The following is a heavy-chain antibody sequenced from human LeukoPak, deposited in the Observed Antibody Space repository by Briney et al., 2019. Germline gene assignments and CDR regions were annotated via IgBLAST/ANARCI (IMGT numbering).Heavy chain of an antibody. V-gene: IGHV3-7*01. CDR1: GFTFSRLG. CDR2: IKQDGSEK. J-gene: IGHJ4*02. CDR3: ASGRPFDY. D-gene: IGHD1-26*01. Sequence: QPGGSLRLSCAASGFTFSRLGMQWVRQAPGKGLEWVAYIKQDGSEKYYVDSVKGRFTISRDNAKNSLYLQMNSLGAEDTAVYYCASGRPFDYWGQGTLVTVSS.